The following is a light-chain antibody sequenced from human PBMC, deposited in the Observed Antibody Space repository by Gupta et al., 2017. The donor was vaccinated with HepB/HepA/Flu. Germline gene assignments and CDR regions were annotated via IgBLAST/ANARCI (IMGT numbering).Light chain of an antibody. CDR1: QSIFNW. Sequence: DIQMTQSPSTLSASVGERVTITCRASQSIFNWLAWYQQKPGKAPKLLISKASSLESGVPSRFSGSGSGTEFTLTSSSLQPDDCATYYCQHYSSYLTFGGGTKVEIK. CDR2: KAS. J-gene: IGKJ4*01. CDR3: QHYSSYLT. V-gene: IGKV1-5*03.